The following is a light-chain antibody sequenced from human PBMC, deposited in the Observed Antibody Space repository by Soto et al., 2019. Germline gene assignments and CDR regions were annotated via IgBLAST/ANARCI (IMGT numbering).Light chain of an antibody. CDR2: DAS. Sequence: DIQMTQSPPSLSASVGDRVTITCQASQDISTCFNWYQQKPGKAPKLLIYDASNLETGVPSRFSGSGSGTHFSFTISSLQPEDIAIYYCQQYDNRPSLTFGGGTKVEIK. J-gene: IGKJ4*01. CDR1: QDISTC. CDR3: QQYDNRPSLT. V-gene: IGKV1-33*01.